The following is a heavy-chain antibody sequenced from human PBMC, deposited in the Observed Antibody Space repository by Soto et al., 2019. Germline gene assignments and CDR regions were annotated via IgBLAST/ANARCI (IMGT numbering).Heavy chain of an antibody. Sequence: GGSLRLSCAASGFTFSSYAMHXVRQAPGKGLEWVAVISYDGSNKYYADSVKGRFTISRDNSKNTLYLQMNSLRAEDTAVYYCARRRTGTSGYYYGMDVWGQGTTVTVSS. CDR1: GFTFSSYA. V-gene: IGHV3-30-3*01. CDR2: ISYDGSNK. CDR3: ARRRTGTSGYYYGMDV. J-gene: IGHJ6*02. D-gene: IGHD1-1*01.